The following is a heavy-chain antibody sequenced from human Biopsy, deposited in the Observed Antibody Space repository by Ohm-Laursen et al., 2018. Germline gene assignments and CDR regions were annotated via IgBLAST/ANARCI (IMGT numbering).Heavy chain of an antibody. J-gene: IGHJ6*02. CDR1: GFTLTDSG. CDR3: AKVPREGLSYYYSMDV. V-gene: IGHV3-30*18. D-gene: IGHD4/OR15-4a*01. Sequence: SLRLSCTASGFTLTDSGMHWVRQAPGKGLEWVALISYDGSYKNYGDSVKGRFTISRDNSKNTLYLQMNSLRDDDTAVYYCAKVPREGLSYYYSMDVWGQGTTVTVSS. CDR2: ISYDGSYK.